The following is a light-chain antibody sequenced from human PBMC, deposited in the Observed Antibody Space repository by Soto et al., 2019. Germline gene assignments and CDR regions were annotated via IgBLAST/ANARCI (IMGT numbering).Light chain of an antibody. Sequence: EIVLTQSPGTLSLSQGERATLSCRASQSVSSSNLAWYQQRPGQAPRLLIYGASSRATGIPVRFSGSGAGTDFTLTINGLEPEDFAVFFCQHYGSSRWTFCQGTKLEIK. J-gene: IGKJ1*01. V-gene: IGKV3-20*01. CDR2: GAS. CDR1: QSVSSSN. CDR3: QHYGSSRWT.